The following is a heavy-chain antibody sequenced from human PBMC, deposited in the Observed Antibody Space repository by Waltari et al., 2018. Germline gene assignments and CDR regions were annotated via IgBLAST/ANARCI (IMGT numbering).Heavy chain of an antibody. CDR3: ARGSNYDFWSGYYFPLGY. Sequence: EVQLVQSGAEVKKPGESLKISCKGSGYSFTSYWIGWVRQMPGQGLEWMGIIYPGDSDTRYSPSFQGQVTISADKSISTAYLQWSSLKASDTAMYYCARGSNYDFWSGYYFPLGYWGQGTLVTVSS. CDR2: IYPGDSDT. D-gene: IGHD3-3*01. V-gene: IGHV5-51*01. J-gene: IGHJ4*02. CDR1: GYSFTSYW.